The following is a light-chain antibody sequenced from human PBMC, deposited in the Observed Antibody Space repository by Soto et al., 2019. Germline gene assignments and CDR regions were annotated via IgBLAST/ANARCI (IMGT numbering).Light chain of an antibody. V-gene: IGKV3-11*01. Sequence: EIVLTQSPATLSLSPGERAILSCRASQSVSTFLAWFQQKPGQPPRLLIYNASNRTTGIPARFSGSGSGTDFTLTISRLEPEDFAMYFCQQYGGSPITFGQGTRLEIK. CDR2: NAS. CDR3: QQYGGSPIT. J-gene: IGKJ5*01. CDR1: QSVSTF.